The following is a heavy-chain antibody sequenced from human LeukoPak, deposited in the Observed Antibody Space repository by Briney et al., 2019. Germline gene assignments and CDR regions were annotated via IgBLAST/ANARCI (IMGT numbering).Heavy chain of an antibody. CDR2: ITSGGGFK. CDR3: ARVRPGSSGSYYRTS. V-gene: IGHV3-11*04. CDR1: GFPVSDFH. Sequence: PGGSLRLPCVGAGFPVSDFHMSWIRQAPGKGLEWVSYITSGGGFKYYADSVKGRFSISRDDSKNSVFLQMNSLRVEDTAVYYCARVRPGSSGSYYRTSWGQGTLVTVSS. D-gene: IGHD3-22*01. J-gene: IGHJ4*02.